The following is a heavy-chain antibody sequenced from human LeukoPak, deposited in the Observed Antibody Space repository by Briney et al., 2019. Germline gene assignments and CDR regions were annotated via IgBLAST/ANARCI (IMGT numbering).Heavy chain of an antibody. Sequence: WGSLKLSLSTLWIRLCNLYHELVRQASGKGLEWVSVIHSVGSTYYADSVKGRSTISRDTFKNTLYLQMKVPRADVTAVDYCARTDETAPAEDYQHWGQGTLVTVSS. V-gene: IGHV3-53*01. CDR1: IRLCNLY. J-gene: IGHJ1*01. CDR3: ARTDETAPAEDYQH. D-gene: IGHD2-21*02. CDR2: IHSVGST.